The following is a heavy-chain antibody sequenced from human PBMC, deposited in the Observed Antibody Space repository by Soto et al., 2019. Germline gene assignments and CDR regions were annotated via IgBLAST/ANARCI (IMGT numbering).Heavy chain of an antibody. CDR1: GFTFSSYS. V-gene: IGHV3-48*01. J-gene: IGHJ6*02. Sequence: EVQLVESGGGLVQPGGSLRLSCAVSGFTFSSYSMNWVRQAPGKGLEWVSYISSGSGITYYSDAVKGRFSISRDNANNSLYLQMNSLSVEDTAVYYCAKIGTYLRMDVWGQGTTVTVSS. CDR2: ISSGSGIT. CDR3: AKIGTYLRMDV. D-gene: IGHD3-10*01.